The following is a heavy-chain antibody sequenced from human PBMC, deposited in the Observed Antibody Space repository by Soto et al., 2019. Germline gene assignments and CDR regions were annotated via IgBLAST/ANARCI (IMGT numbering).Heavy chain of an antibody. CDR3: ARNPRAVAAMHMDV. CDR2: IIPILGIG. J-gene: IGHJ6*03. CDR1: GGTFSSYA. D-gene: IGHD6-19*01. Sequence: QVQLVQSGAEVKKPGSSVKVSCKASGGTFSSYAFNWVRQAPGQGLEWMGRIIPILGIGDYAQRFQGRVTITADKSASTVYMELSRLRSEDTGVYYCARNPRAVAAMHMDVWGKGTMVTVSS. V-gene: IGHV1-69*04.